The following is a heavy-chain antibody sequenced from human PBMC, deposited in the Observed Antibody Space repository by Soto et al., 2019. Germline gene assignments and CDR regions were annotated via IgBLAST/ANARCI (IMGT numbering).Heavy chain of an antibody. J-gene: IGHJ4*02. CDR2: IYPGDSDT. Sequence: PGESLKISCKGSGYSFTTYWIGWVRQTPGKGLEWMGTIYPGDSDTRYSPSFQGQVTISADKSINTAYLQWSLKASDTAMYYCARSGSSWSNFDYWGQGTLVTVSS. D-gene: IGHD6-13*01. CDR1: GYSFTTYW. V-gene: IGHV5-51*01. CDR3: ARSGSSWSNFDY.